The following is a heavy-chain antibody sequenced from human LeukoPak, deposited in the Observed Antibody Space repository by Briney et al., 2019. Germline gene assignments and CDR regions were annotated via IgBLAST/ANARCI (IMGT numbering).Heavy chain of an antibody. V-gene: IGHV3-30*02. J-gene: IGHJ4*02. Sequence: PGGSLRLSCAASGFTFSSYGMHWVRQAPGKGLEGVAFIRYDGSNKYYADSVKGRFTTSRDNSKNTLYLQMNSLRAEDTAVYYCAKDRWGSGWYKGGFDYWGQGTLVTVSS. D-gene: IGHD6-19*01. CDR1: GFTFSSYG. CDR3: AKDRWGSGWYKGGFDY. CDR2: IRYDGSNK.